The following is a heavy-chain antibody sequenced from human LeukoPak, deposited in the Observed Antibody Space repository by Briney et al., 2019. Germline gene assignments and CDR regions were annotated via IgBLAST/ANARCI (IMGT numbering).Heavy chain of an antibody. CDR1: GFSFSTYS. D-gene: IGHD3-10*01. J-gene: IGHJ4*02. CDR3: ARAGSFRFDY. Sequence: GGSLRLSCAASGFSFSTYSMNWVRQAPGKGLEWVSSISSSSSYLYYADSMKGRFTISRDDAKNTLYLQMNDLRAEDTAVYYCARAGSFRFDYWGQGTLVTVSS. CDR2: ISSSSSYL. V-gene: IGHV3-21*01.